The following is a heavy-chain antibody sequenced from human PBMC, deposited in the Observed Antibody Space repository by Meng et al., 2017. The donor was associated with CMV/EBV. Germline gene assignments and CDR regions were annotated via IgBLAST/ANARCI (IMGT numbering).Heavy chain of an antibody. CDR1: GGCICSWY. CDR2: INTSGST. CDR3: ARVQGWDGVIDY. Sequence: QAPRHGVGPGPVKPSQTLALSCTFFGGCICSWYWSWKRPPDGQGWVWNRCINTSGSTTSNPSRQSRVTMSVDTSKNQFTLKLRSATATATAVYYSARVQGWDGVIDYWGQGTLVTVSS. V-gene: IGHV4-4*07. D-gene: IGHD1-26*01. J-gene: IGHJ4*02.